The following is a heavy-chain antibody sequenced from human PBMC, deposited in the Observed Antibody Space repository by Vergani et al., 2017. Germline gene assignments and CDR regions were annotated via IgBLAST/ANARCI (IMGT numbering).Heavy chain of an antibody. CDR2: IYYSGST. J-gene: IGHJ5*02. D-gene: IGHD3-3*01. CDR3: ARTTIFGVLRWFDP. Sequence: QVQLQQWGAGVVKPSGTLSLTCAVFGESFSSFYWSWIRQPPGKGLEWIGYIYYSGSTNYNPSLKSRVTISVDTSKNQFSLKLSSVTAADTAVYYCARTTIFGVLRWFDPWGQGTLVTVSS. V-gene: IGHV4-59*01. CDR1: GESFSSFY.